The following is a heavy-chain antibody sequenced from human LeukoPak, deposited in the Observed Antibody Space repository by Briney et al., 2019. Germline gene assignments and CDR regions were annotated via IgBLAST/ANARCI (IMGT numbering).Heavy chain of an antibody. V-gene: IGHV1-69*04. Sequence: SVKVSCKASGGTFSSYAISWVRQTPGQGLEWMGRIIPILGIANYAQKFQGRVTITADKSTSTAYMELSSLRSEDTAVYYCARVVGGYMDVWGKGTTVTVSS. CDR1: GGTFSSYA. D-gene: IGHD3-10*01. CDR3: ARVVGGYMDV. J-gene: IGHJ6*03. CDR2: IIPILGIA.